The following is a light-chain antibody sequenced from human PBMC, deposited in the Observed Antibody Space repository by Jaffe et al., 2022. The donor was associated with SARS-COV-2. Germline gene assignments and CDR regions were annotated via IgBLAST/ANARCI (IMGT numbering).Light chain of an antibody. Sequence: DIQMTQSPSTLSASVGDRVTITCRASQSISSWLAWYQQKPGKAPKLLIYKASSLQSGVPSRFSGSGSGTDFTLAISSLQPDDFATYYCQQYNNYPTTFGQGTRLEIK. CDR2: KAS. CDR1: QSISSW. J-gene: IGKJ5*01. CDR3: QQYNNYPTT. V-gene: IGKV1-5*03.